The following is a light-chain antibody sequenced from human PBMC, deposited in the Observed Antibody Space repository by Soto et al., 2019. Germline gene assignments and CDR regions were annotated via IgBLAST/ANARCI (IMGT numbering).Light chain of an antibody. CDR3: QQYHTSSIT. CDR2: DAS. V-gene: IGKV1-5*01. J-gene: IGKJ5*01. Sequence: DIQMTRSPSSLSSVVGDRVTITCRASQSISGWLAWYQQKPGKAPNLLIYDASTLERGVPSRFSGTGSGTEFTLTIDRLQPDDFATYYCQQYHTSSITFGQGTRLEIK. CDR1: QSISGW.